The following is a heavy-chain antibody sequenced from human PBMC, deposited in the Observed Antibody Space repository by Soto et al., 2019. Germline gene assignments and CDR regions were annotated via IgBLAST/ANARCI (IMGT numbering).Heavy chain of an antibody. CDR3: ARERPIAVAPFDY. Sequence: SETLSLTCTVSGGSISSGDYYWSWIRQPPGKGLEWIGYIYYSGSTYYNPSLKSRVTISVDTSKNQFSLKLSSVTAADTAVYYCARERPIAVAPFDYWGQGTLVTVSS. D-gene: IGHD6-19*01. V-gene: IGHV4-30-4*01. CDR2: IYYSGST. J-gene: IGHJ4*02. CDR1: GGSISSGDYY.